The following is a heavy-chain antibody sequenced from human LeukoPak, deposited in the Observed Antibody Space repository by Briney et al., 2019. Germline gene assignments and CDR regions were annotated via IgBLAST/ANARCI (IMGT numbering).Heavy chain of an antibody. D-gene: IGHD2-2*01. CDR1: GYTLTTYA. V-gene: IGHV1-3*01. Sequence: ASVKVSCKPSGYTLTTYAIHWVRQAPGQRLEWMGLINADDGNTRYSQRFQGRVTITRDTSANTAYMELSSLRFEDTAVYYCARGIVVQPSANWFDPWGQGTPVTVSS. CDR3: ARGIVVQPSANWFDP. J-gene: IGHJ5*02. CDR2: INADDGNT.